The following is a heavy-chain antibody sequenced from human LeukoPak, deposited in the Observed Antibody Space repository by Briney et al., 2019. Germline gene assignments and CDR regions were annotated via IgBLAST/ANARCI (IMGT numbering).Heavy chain of an antibody. J-gene: IGHJ4*02. V-gene: IGHV3-30-3*01. D-gene: IGHD2-2*01. CDR2: ISYDGSNK. CDR3: ARSTASRREFDY. Sequence: GRSLRLSCAASGFTFSSYAMHWVRQAPGKGLEWVAVISYDGSNKYYADSVKGRFTISRHNSKNTLYLQMNSLRAEDTAVYYCARSTASRREFDYWGQGTLVTVSS. CDR1: GFTFSSYA.